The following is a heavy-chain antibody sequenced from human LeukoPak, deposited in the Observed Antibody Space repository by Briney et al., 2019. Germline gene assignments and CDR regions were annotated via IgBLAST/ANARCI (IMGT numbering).Heavy chain of an antibody. CDR2: INHSGST. CDR3: ARLGVKQWLVRGAFDI. J-gene: IGHJ3*02. V-gene: IGHV4-34*01. D-gene: IGHD6-19*01. Sequence: SETLSLTCAVYGGSFSGYYWSWIRQPPGKALEWIGEINHSGSTNYNPSLKSRVTISVDTSKNQFSLKLSSVTAADTAVYYCARLGVKQWLVRGAFDIWGQGTMVTVSS. CDR1: GGSFSGYY.